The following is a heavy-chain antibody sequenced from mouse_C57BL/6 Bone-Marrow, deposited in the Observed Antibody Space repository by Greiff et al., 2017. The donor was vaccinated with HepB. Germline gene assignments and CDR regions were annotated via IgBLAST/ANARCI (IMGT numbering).Heavy chain of an antibody. Sequence: EVKLVESGGGLVKPGGSLKLSCAASGFTFSIYAMSWVRQTPEKRLEWVATISDGGSYTYYPDNVKGRFTISRDNAKNNLYLQMSHLKSEDTAMYYCARDHYGSETDWGQGTLVTVSA. V-gene: IGHV5-4*01. D-gene: IGHD1-1*01. CDR2: ISDGGSYT. CDR1: GFTFSIYA. J-gene: IGHJ3*01. CDR3: ARDHYGSETD.